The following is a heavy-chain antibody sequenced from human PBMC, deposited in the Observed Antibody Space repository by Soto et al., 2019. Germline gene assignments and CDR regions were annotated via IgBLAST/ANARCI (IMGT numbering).Heavy chain of an antibody. CDR1: VFTFNIYA. CDR3: ARRYYDGSGYHSGYYYGMDV. D-gene: IGHD3-22*01. J-gene: IGHJ6*02. V-gene: IGHV3-30*14. Sequence: WGSLRVSCASSVFTFNIYAMDWVRQAPGKGLELVEIISYDGSIKYYADSVKGRFTISIDNSKNTLYLQMSSLRIEDTAVYYCARRYYDGSGYHSGYYYGMDVWGQGTTVTVSS. CDR2: ISYDGSIK.